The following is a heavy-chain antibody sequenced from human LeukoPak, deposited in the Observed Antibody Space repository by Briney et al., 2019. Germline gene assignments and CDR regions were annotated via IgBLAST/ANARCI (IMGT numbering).Heavy chain of an antibody. J-gene: IGHJ4*02. D-gene: IGHD6-19*01. CDR3: ARSKYSSGRLDY. Sequence: GRSLRLSCAASGFTFRSYAMHWVRQAPGKGLEWVAVISYDGSNKYYADSVKGRFTISRDNSKNTLYLQMNSLRAEDTAVYYCARSKYSSGRLDYWGQGTLVTVSS. CDR1: GFTFRSYA. V-gene: IGHV3-30*04. CDR2: ISYDGSNK.